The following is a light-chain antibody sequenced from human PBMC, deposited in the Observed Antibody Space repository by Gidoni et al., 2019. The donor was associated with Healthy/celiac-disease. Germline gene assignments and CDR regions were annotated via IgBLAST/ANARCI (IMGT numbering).Light chain of an antibody. CDR1: QSISSY. CDR3: QQSYSTPLT. V-gene: IGKV1-39*01. CDR2: AAS. Sequence: DIQMTQSPSSLSASVGDRVTITCRASQSISSYLNWYQQKPGKAPKLLIYAASSLQSGVPSRFSGSGSGTDFTLTISRLQREDFATYYCQQSYSTPLTFGPGTKVDIK. J-gene: IGKJ3*01.